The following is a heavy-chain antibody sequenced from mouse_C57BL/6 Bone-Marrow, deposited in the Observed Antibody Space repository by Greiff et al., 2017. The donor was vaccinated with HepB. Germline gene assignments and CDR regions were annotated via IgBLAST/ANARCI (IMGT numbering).Heavy chain of an antibody. CDR1: GYTFTSYD. CDR3: ARFHYGSSYDYAMDY. J-gene: IGHJ4*01. CDR2: IYPRDGST. Sequence: QVHVKQSGPELVKPGASVKLSCKASGYTFTSYDINWVKQRPGQGLEWIGWIYPRDGSTKYNEKFKGKATLTVDTSSSTAYMELHSLTSEDSAVYFCARFHYGSSYDYAMDYWGQGTSVTVSS. V-gene: IGHV1-85*01. D-gene: IGHD1-1*01.